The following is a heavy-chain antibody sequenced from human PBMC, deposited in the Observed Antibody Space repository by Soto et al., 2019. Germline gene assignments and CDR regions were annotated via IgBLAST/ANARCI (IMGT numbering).Heavy chain of an antibody. CDR2: ISPDGGRT. CDR1: GYTFTTYY. Sequence: ASVKVSCKASGYTFTTYYMHWVRQAPGQGLEWMGIISPDGGRTSYAQKFQGRVTMTRDTSTSTAYMELSSLTSDDTAVYYCAIQNYYDRNDYYYIVDYWGQGTLVTVSS. V-gene: IGHV1-46*01. J-gene: IGHJ4*02. CDR3: AIQNYYDRNDYYYIVDY. D-gene: IGHD3-22*01.